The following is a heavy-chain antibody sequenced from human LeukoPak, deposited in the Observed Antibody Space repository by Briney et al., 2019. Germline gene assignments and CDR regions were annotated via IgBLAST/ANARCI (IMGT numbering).Heavy chain of an antibody. J-gene: IGHJ4*02. D-gene: IGHD5-18*01. V-gene: IGHV4-61*02. CDR1: GGSINSGSYF. CDR2: IYPSGST. Sequence: SQTLSLTCTVSGGSINSGSYFWRWIRQPAGKGLEWIGRIYPSGSTNYNPSLKSRVIISVDLSKNQFSLKLSSVTAADTAVYYCSRGDYSYGFDWGQGSLVTVSS. CDR3: SRGDYSYGFD.